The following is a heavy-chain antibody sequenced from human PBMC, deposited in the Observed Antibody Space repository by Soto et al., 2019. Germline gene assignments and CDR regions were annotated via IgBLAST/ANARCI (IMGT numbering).Heavy chain of an antibody. J-gene: IGHJ4*02. Sequence: QVQLVQSGAEVKKPGSSVKVSCKASGGTFSSYAISWVRQAPGQGLEWMGGIIPIFGTANYAQKFQGRVTITADESTRTAYMELSSLRSEDTAVYYCAGEGVPGIAAAGTDYWGQGTLVTVSS. CDR2: IIPIFGTA. D-gene: IGHD6-13*01. CDR1: GGTFSSYA. V-gene: IGHV1-69*01. CDR3: AGEGVPGIAAAGTDY.